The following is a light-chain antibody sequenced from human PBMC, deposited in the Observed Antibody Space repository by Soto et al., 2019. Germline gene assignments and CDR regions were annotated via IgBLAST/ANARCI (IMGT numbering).Light chain of an antibody. CDR2: GAS. J-gene: IGKJ1*01. Sequence: EIVLTQSPGTLSLSPGERATLSCRASQSVSSSYLAWYQQKPGQAPRLLIYGASSRATGIPDRFSGSGSGTDFTLTISRLEPEDFAVYYCQQYGSSRTFGHGPKVEIK. CDR3: QQYGSSRT. CDR1: QSVSSSY. V-gene: IGKV3-20*01.